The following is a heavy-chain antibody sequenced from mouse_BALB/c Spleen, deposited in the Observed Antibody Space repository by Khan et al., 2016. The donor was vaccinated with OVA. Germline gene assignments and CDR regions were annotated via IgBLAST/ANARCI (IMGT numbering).Heavy chain of an antibody. CDR1: GYTFTSYY. CDR2: INPSSGGT. CDR3: TRSGYGSFAY. D-gene: IGHD2-2*01. J-gene: IGHJ3*01. Sequence: QVHVKQSGAELVKPGASVRLSCKASGYTFTSYYLYWVKQRPGQGLEWIGDINPSSGGTNFNEKFKSKATLTVDKSSSTAYIQLNSLTSEDFAVYYCTRSGYGSFAYWGQGTLVTVSA. V-gene: IGHV1S81*02.